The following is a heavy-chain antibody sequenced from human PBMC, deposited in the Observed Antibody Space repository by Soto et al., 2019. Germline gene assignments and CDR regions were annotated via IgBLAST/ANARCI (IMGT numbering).Heavy chain of an antibody. V-gene: IGHV4-30-4*01. J-gene: IGHJ4*02. CDR2: IYYSGST. CDR3: ARDPRYSGSYYGFDY. Sequence: QVQLQESGPGLVKPSQTLSLTCTVSGGSISSGDYYWSWIRQPPGKGLEWIGYIYYSGSTYYNPSLKSRVTISVDTSKNQFSLKLSSVTAADTAVYYCARDPRYSGSYYGFDYWGQGTLVTVSS. CDR1: GGSISSGDYY. D-gene: IGHD1-26*01.